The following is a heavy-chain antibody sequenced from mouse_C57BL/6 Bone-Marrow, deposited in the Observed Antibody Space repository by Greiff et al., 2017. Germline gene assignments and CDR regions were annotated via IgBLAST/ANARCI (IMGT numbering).Heavy chain of an antibody. J-gene: IGHJ4*01. CDR1: GYPFTRYW. D-gene: IGHD1-1*01. Sequence: VQLQQPGAELVKPGASVKMSCKASGYPFTRYWITWVKQRPGRGLGWIGDIYPGSGSTNYNEKFKSKATLTVDTSSSTAYMQLSSLTSEDSAVYYCAREDYYGSSYIYAMDYWGQGTSVTVSS. V-gene: IGHV1-55*01. CDR3: AREDYYGSSYIYAMDY. CDR2: IYPGSGST.